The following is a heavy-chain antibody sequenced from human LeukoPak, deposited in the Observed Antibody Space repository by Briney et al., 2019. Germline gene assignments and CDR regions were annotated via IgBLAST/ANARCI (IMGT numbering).Heavy chain of an antibody. CDR2: ITPSSSTI. J-gene: IGHJ4*02. CDR3: ARDHKDWGVFDY. Sequence: HSGGSLRLSCAASGFTFSSYSMNWVRQAPGKGLEWVSYITPSSSTIYYADSVKGRFTISRDNAKNSLYLQMNSLRAEDTAVYYCARDHKDWGVFDYWGQGTLVTVSS. D-gene: IGHD7-27*01. V-gene: IGHV3-48*04. CDR1: GFTFSSYS.